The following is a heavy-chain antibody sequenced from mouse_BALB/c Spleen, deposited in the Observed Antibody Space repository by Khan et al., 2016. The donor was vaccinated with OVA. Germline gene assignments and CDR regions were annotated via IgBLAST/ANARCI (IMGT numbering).Heavy chain of an antibody. D-gene: IGHD2-3*01. CDR2: IDPANGNT. CDR1: GFKIKDTY. CDR3: ATLYDNPFAY. V-gene: IGHV14-3*02. Sequence: VQLKESGAELMKPGASVMLSCTASGFKIKDTYMHWVKQRPEQGLVWIGRIDPANGNTKYDPKFQGKVTITVDTSSNTAYLQFSCLTSEDTAVYCSATLYDNPFAYWGQGTLVTVSA. J-gene: IGHJ3*01.